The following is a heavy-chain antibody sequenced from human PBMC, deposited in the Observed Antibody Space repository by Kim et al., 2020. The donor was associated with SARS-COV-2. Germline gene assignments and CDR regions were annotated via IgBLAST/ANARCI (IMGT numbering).Heavy chain of an antibody. CDR1: GFTFSSYA. Sequence: GGSLRPSCAASGFTFSSYAMSWVRQAPGKGLEWVSAISGSGGSTYYADSVKGRFTISRDNSKNTLYLQMNSLGAEDTAVYYCAKDAAAARHYYYYYMDVWGKGTTVTVSS. CDR2: ISGSGGST. CDR3: AKDAAAARHYYYYYMDV. D-gene: IGHD6-13*01. V-gene: IGHV3-23*01. J-gene: IGHJ6*03.